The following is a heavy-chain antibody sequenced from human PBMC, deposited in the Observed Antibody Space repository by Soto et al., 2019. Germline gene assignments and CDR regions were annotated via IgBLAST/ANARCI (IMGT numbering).Heavy chain of an antibody. CDR3: ARDGSSWADDAFDI. V-gene: IGHV3-74*01. J-gene: IGHJ3*02. D-gene: IGHD6-13*01. CDR2: VNNDGTTT. Sequence: GGSLRLSCAASGFTFTRHWMHWVRQAPGKGLEWVSRVNNDGTTTTYADSVKGRFTISRDNAKNTLYLQMNSLRAEDTAVYYCARDGSSWADDAFDIWGQGTMVTVSS. CDR1: GFTFTRHW.